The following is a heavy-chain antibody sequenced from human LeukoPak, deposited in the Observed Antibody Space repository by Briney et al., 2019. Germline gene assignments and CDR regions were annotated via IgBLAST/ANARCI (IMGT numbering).Heavy chain of an antibody. V-gene: IGHV4-59*08. CDR3: ARHEGYCSSTSCSPFDY. D-gene: IGHD2-2*01. CDR2: VYSSGTT. Sequence: SETLSLTCTVSGGSISSYYWSWIRQPPGKALEWIGYVYSSGTTTYNPSLESRVTISLDTSKNQFSLKLSSVTAADTAVYYCARHEGYCSSTSCSPFDYWGQGTLVTVSS. J-gene: IGHJ4*02. CDR1: GGSISSYY.